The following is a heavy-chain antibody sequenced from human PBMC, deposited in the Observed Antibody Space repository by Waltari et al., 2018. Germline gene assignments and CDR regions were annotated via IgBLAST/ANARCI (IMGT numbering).Heavy chain of an antibody. CDR3: AKDQGGSYYPDAFDI. D-gene: IGHD1-26*01. V-gene: IGHV3-7*01. J-gene: IGHJ3*02. CDR1: GFTFSSYW. CDR2: IKQDGSEK. Sequence: EVQLVESGGGLVQPGGSLRLSCAASGFTFSSYWMSWVRQAPGKGLEWVANIKQDGSEKDYVDYVKGRFTISRDNSKNTLYLQMNSLRAEDTAMYYCAKDQGGSYYPDAFDIWGQGTMVTVSS.